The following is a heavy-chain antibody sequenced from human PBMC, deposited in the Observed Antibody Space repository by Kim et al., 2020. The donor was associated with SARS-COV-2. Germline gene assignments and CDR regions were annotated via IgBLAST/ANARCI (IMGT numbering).Heavy chain of an antibody. CDR3: AKDITEWYFDL. CDR1: GFTFSSYA. CDR2: ISGSGGST. V-gene: IGHV3-23*01. Sequence: GGSLRLSCAASGFTFSSYAMSWVRQAPGKGLEWVSTISGSGGSTYYADSVKGRFTISRDNSKNTLFLQMNSLRAEDTAVYYCAKDITEWYFDLWGRGTLVTVSS. D-gene: IGHD1-20*01. J-gene: IGHJ2*01.